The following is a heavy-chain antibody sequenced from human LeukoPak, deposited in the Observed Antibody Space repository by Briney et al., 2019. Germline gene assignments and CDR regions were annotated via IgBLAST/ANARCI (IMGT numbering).Heavy chain of an antibody. J-gene: IGHJ4*02. V-gene: IGHV3-30*02. D-gene: IGHD2-2*01. CDR3: AKDPPFYCSSTSCPIDFDY. CDR1: GFTFSSYG. CDR2: IRYDGSNK. Sequence: PGGSLRLSCAASGFTFSSYGMHWVRQAPGKGLEWVAFIRYDGSNKYYADSVKGRFTISRDNSKNTLYLQMNSLRAEDTAVYYCAKDPPFYCSSTSCPIDFDYWGQGTLVTVSS.